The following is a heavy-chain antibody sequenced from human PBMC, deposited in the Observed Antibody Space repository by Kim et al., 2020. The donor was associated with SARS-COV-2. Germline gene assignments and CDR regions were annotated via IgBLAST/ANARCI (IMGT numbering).Heavy chain of an antibody. CDR1: GYTFTSYY. D-gene: IGHD3-10*01. J-gene: IGHJ4*02. CDR3: ARVEGFGEVLVPHFDY. V-gene: IGHV1-46*01. CDR2: INPSGGST. Sequence: ASVKVSCKASGYTFTSYYMHWVRQAPGQGLEWMGIINPSGGSTSYAQKFQGRVTMTRDTSTSTVYMELSSLRSEDTAVYYCARVEGFGEVLVPHFDYWGQGTLVTVSS.